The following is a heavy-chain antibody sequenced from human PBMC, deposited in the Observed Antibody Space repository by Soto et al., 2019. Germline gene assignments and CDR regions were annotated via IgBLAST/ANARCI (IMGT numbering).Heavy chain of an antibody. Sequence: QVQLVQSGAEVKKPGASVKVSCKASGYTFTSYAMHWVRQAPGQRLEWTGWINAGNGNTKYSQKFQGRVTITRDTSASTAYMELSSLRSEDTAVYYCARGASPLIDYWGQGTLVTVSS. J-gene: IGHJ4*02. V-gene: IGHV1-3*01. CDR3: ARGASPLIDY. CDR1: GYTFTSYA. D-gene: IGHD1-26*01. CDR2: INAGNGNT.